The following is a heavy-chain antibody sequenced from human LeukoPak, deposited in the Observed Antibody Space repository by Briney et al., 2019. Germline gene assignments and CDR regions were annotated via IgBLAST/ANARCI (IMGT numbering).Heavy chain of an antibody. CDR2: INPNSGGT. Sequence: ASVKVSCKDSGYTFTGYYMHWVRQAPGQGLEWMGWINPNSGGTNYAQKFQGRVTMTRDTSISTAYMELSRLRSDDTAVYYCARAPVFPDAFDIWGQGTMVTVSS. V-gene: IGHV1-2*02. D-gene: IGHD2-21*01. CDR1: GYTFTGYY. CDR3: ARAPVFPDAFDI. J-gene: IGHJ3*02.